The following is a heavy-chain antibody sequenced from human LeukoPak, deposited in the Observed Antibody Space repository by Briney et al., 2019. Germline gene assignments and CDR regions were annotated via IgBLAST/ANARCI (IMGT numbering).Heavy chain of an antibody. D-gene: IGHD3-10*01. CDR3: ARARPMVRGVITPYNWFDP. V-gene: IGHV1-69*13. CDR2: IISIFGTA. Sequence: SVKVSCKASGGTFSSYAISWVRQAPGQGLEWMGGIISIFGTANYAQKFQGRVTITADEATSTAYMELSSLRSEDTAVYYCARARPMVRGVITPYNWFDPWGQGTLVTVSS. J-gene: IGHJ5*02. CDR1: GGTFSSYA.